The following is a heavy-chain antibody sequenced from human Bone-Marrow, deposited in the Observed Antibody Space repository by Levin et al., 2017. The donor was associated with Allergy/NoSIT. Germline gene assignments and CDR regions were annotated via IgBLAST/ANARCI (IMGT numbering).Heavy chain of an antibody. V-gene: IGHV2-5*02. D-gene: IGHD3-3*01. Sequence: SGPTLVKPTQTLTLTCDVSGFALSTSGSGMGWIRQPPGKALEWLALIYWDDDKRYSPSLQSRLTITKDTSENQVVLTMSDMHPVGQATYYCARLGTSGIFGIVTDSGWFDRWGQGTLVTVSS. CDR2: IYWDDDK. J-gene: IGHJ5*02. CDR3: ARLGTSGIFGIVTDSGWFDR. CDR1: GFALSTSGSG.